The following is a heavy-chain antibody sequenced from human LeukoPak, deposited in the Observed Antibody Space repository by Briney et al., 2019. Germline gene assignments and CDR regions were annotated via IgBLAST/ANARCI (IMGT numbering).Heavy chain of an antibody. J-gene: IGHJ3*02. CDR2: MNPNSGNT. D-gene: IGHD1-1*01. CDR1: GYTFTSYD. Sequence: ASVNVSCKASGYTFTSYDINWVRQATGQGLEWMGWMNPNSGNTGYAQKFQGRVTMTRNTSISTAYMELSSLRSEDTAVYYCARGTDGTTGTTERAFDIWGQGTMVTVSS. CDR3: ARGTDGTTGTTERAFDI. V-gene: IGHV1-8*01.